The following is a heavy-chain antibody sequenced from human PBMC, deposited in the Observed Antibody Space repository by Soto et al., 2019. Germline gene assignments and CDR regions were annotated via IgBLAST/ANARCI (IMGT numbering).Heavy chain of an antibody. V-gene: IGHV4-39*01. D-gene: IGHD4-17*01. CDR3: ARHGVDYGDYASYYYYGMDV. J-gene: IGHJ6*02. CDR2: IYYSGSA. CDR1: GGSISSSTYY. Sequence: QVQLQESGPGLVKPSETLSLTCTVSGGSISSSTYYWGWIRQPPGKGLEWIGFIYYSGSAYYNPSLKSRVTISIDTSKNQCSLELTSVNAADTAVFYCARHGVDYGDYASYYYYGMDVWGRGTTVTVSS.